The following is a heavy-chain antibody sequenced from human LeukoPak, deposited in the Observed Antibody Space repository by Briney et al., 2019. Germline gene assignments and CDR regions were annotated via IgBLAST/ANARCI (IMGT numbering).Heavy chain of an antibody. Sequence: SETLSLTCAVYGGSFSGYYWSWIRQPPGKGLEWIGEINHSGSTNYNPSLKSRVTISVDTSKNQFSLKLSSVTAADTAVYYCANADRYCSSGSCPVPDAFDFWGQGTMVAVSS. D-gene: IGHD2-15*01. CDR2: INHSGST. J-gene: IGHJ3*01. V-gene: IGHV4-34*01. CDR3: ANADRYCSSGSCPVPDAFDF. CDR1: GGSFSGYY.